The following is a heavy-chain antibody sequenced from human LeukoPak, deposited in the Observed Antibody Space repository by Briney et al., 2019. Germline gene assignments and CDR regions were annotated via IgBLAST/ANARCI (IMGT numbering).Heavy chain of an antibody. CDR3: ASKTYYYGSGSYYRY. D-gene: IGHD3-10*01. V-gene: IGHV4-34*01. J-gene: IGHJ4*02. CDR2: INNSGRT. Sequence: PSETLSPTCAVYGGSFSGYYWSWIRQPPGKGLEWIGEINNSGRTNYNPSLKSRVTISVDTSKNQFSLKLSSVTAADKAVYYCASKTYYYGSGSYYRYWGKGTLVTVSS. CDR1: GGSFSGYY.